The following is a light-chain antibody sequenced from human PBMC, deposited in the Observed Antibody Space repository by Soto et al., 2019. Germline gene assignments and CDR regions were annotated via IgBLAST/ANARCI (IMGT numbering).Light chain of an antibody. CDR1: SSDVGGYNY. CDR3: SLYTSENTYV. J-gene: IGLJ1*01. V-gene: IGLV2-14*01. CDR2: EVS. Sequence: QSVLTQPASVSGSPGQSITISCTGTSSDVGGYNYVSWFQQHPGKAPKLKIYEVSNRPSGVSNRFSGSKSGNTASLTISGLQAADEVDYYCSLYTSENTYVFGTGTKLTVL.